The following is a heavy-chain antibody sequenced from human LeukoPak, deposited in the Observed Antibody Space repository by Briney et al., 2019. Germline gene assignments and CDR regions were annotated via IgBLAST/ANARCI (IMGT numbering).Heavy chain of an antibody. V-gene: IGHV4-34*01. Sequence: SETLSLTCAVYGGSFSGYYWSWIRQPPGKGLEWIGEINHSGSTNYNPSLKSRVTISVDTSKNQFSLKLSSVTAADTAVYCCASYFWGGYRKGAFDIWGQGTMVIVSS. CDR2: INHSGST. J-gene: IGHJ3*02. CDR1: GGSFSGYY. D-gene: IGHD3-3*01. CDR3: ASYFWGGYRKGAFDI.